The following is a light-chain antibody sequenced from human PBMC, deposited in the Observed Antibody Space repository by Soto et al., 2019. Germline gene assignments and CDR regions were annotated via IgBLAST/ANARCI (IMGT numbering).Light chain of an antibody. J-gene: IGKJ4*01. CDR3: QQANSFPLT. Sequence: EIVLTPSPGTLALSPCERATLSCRASQSVSSSYLAWYQQKPGQAPRLLIYGASSRATGIPDRFSGSGSGTDFTLTISSLEPEDFATYYCQQANSFPLTFGGGTKVDIK. CDR2: GAS. V-gene: IGKV3-20*01. CDR1: QSVSSSY.